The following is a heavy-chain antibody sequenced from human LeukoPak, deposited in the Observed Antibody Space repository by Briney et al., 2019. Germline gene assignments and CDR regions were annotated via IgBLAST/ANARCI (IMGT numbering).Heavy chain of an antibody. CDR1: GFTVSSNY. Sequence: GGSLRLSCAASGFTVSSNYMSWVRQAPGKGLEWVSVIYSGGSTYYADSVKGRFTISRDNSKNTLYLQMNSLRAEDTAVYYSARHGSITMVRGRLRYYYMDVWGKGTTVTISS. J-gene: IGHJ6*03. V-gene: IGHV3-53*01. CDR2: IYSGGST. D-gene: IGHD3-10*01. CDR3: ARHGSITMVRGRLRYYYMDV.